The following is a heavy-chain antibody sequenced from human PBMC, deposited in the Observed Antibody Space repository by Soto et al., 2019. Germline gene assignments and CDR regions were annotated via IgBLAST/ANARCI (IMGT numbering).Heavy chain of an antibody. CDR3: AKRGYSWTVPFDY. CDR2: ISGSGGST. Sequence: GGSMRLSCAASGFNFSSYAMSWVRQAPGKGLEWVSAISGSGGSTYYADSVKGRLTISKDNSKNTLYLQMNSLRAEDTAVYYCAKRGYSWTVPFDYWGQGTLVTVSS. V-gene: IGHV3-23*01. D-gene: IGHD1-26*01. CDR1: GFNFSSYA. J-gene: IGHJ4*02.